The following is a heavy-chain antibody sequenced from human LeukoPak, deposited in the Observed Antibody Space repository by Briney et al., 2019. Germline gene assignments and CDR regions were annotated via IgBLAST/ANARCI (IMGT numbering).Heavy chain of an antibody. CDR1: GFTLSSYA. J-gene: IGHJ4*02. Sequence: GGSLRLSCVASGFTLSSYAMSWVRQAPGKGLEWVSAISGSGDSTYYADSVKGRFTVSRDTSKNTLYLQMNSLRGEDTAVYYCAKSSYSSGYYRFDSWGQGTLVTVSS. D-gene: IGHD6-19*01. V-gene: IGHV3-23*01. CDR2: ISGSGDST. CDR3: AKSSYSSGYYRFDS.